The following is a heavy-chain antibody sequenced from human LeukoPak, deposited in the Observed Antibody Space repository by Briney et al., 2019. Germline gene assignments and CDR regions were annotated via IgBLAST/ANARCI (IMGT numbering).Heavy chain of an antibody. CDR2: ISYDGSNK. CDR1: GFTFSSYA. CDR3: ARGDDILTGYSDYFDY. D-gene: IGHD3-9*01. J-gene: IGHJ4*02. V-gene: IGHV3-30*04. Sequence: PGGSLRLSCAASGFTFSSYAMHWVRQAPGKGLEWGAVISYDGSNKYYADSVKGRFTISRDNSKNTLYLQMNSLRAEDTAVYYCARGDDILTGYSDYFDYWGQGTLVTVSS.